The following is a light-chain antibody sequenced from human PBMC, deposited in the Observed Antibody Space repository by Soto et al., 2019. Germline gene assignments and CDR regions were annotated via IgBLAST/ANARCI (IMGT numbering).Light chain of an antibody. CDR2: RNN. Sequence: QPVLTQPPSASGTPGQRVNISCSGSSSNIGSNYVYWYRQFPGTAPKLLIQRNNQRPSGVPARFSGSKSGTSASLAISGLRSEDEADYYCGGWDDSLSGPVFGGGTQLTV. J-gene: IGLJ2*01. V-gene: IGLV1-47*01. CDR3: GGWDDSLSGPV. CDR1: SSNIGSNY.